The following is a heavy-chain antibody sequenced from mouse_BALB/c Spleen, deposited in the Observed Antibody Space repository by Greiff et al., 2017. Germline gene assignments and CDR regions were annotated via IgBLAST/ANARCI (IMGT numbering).Heavy chain of an antibody. J-gene: IGHJ4*01. CDR3: ARHRYDGYAMDY. V-gene: IGHV5-6*01. CDR2: ISSGGSYT. D-gene: IGHD2-14*01. CDR1: GFTFSSYG. Sequence: EVKVVESGGDLVKPGGSLKLSCAASGFTFSSYGMSWVRQTPDKRLEWVATISSGGSYTYYPDSVKGRFTISRDNAKNTLYLQMSSLKSEDTAMYYCARHRYDGYAMDYWGQGTSVTVSS.